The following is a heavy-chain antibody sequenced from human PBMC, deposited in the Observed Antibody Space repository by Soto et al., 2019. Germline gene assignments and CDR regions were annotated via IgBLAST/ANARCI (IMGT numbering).Heavy chain of an antibody. J-gene: IGHJ5*02. V-gene: IGHV4-31*03. CDR1: GDSISGGASF. CDR2: VYYSGSS. D-gene: IGHD2-2*01. CDR3: AKLACTSSTCYFPGWFDP. Sequence: SETLSLTCTVSGDSISGGASFWSWIRQPPGKGLEWIANVYYSGSSYYNPSLKSRLTISVDTTKNQFSLQLKSMTAADTAVYYCAKLACTSSTCYFPGWFDPWGQGTLVTVSS.